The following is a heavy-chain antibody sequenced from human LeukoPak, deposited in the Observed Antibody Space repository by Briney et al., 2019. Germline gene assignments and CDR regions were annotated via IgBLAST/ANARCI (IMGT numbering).Heavy chain of an antibody. D-gene: IGHD3-9*01. CDR1: GGSISYYY. Sequence: PSETLSLTCTVSGGSISYYYWTWLRQSPGKGLEWIGQIYYTGSTYYNPSLGRRVTISLDTSRIQFSLILTSVTAADTAVYYCARGGTYNDILSFDPWGQGTLVTVSS. J-gene: IGHJ5*02. CDR2: IYYTGST. CDR3: ARGGTYNDILSFDP. V-gene: IGHV4-59*01.